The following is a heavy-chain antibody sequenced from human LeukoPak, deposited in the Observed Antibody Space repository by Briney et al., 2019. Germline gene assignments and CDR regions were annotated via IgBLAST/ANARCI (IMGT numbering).Heavy chain of an antibody. Sequence: SETLSLTCTVSGASISSHRWTWIRQPPGKGLEWIGYIYYTGSTNYSPSLKSRVTISVDTSKNQFSLKLSSVTAADTAVYYCARADGAVAAYYGIDVWGQGTTVTVSS. D-gene: IGHD6-19*01. CDR3: ARADGAVAAYYGIDV. CDR1: GASISSHR. V-gene: IGHV4-59*11. CDR2: IYYTGST. J-gene: IGHJ6*02.